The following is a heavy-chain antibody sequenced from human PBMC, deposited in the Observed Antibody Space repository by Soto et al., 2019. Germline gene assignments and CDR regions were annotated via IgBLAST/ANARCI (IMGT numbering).Heavy chain of an antibody. V-gene: IGHV4-34*01. CDR2: INHSGST. CDR3: ARDLIRTSLKSSSSNWFDP. D-gene: IGHD6-6*01. Sequence: TISHTCGAYGGSVNGYYWSWIRQTPGKGLEWIGEINHSGSTNYNPSLKSRVTISVDTSKNQFSLKLRAEDTAVYYCARDLIRTSLKSSSSNWFDPWGQGTLVTVSS. CDR1: GGSVNGYY. J-gene: IGHJ5*02.